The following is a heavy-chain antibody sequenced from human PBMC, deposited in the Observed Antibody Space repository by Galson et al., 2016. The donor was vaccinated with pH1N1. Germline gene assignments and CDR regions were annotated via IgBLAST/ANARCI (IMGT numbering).Heavy chain of an antibody. CDR1: GGSISSPY. V-gene: IGHV4-59*11. CDR2: IYYSGGT. CDR3: ARDRGYGSGTYYFEY. J-gene: IGHJ4*02. Sequence: ETLSLTCTVSGGSISSPYWSWIRQPPGKGLEWIGYIYYSGGTDYTSSLKSRVTISIDTSQNQFSLKLRSVTAADTAIYYCARDRGYGSGTYYFEYWGQGSLVTVSS. D-gene: IGHD3-10*01.